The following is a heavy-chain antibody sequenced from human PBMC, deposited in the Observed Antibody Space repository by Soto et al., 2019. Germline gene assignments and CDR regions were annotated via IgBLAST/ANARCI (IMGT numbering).Heavy chain of an antibody. V-gene: IGHV3-23*05. CDR2: IDVLNGA. D-gene: IGHD2-15*01. CDR1: GLSLTQHA. CDR3: SDWRAGGPVNLDH. J-gene: IGHJ4*02. Sequence: PGGSLRLSCVVSGLSLTQHAIAWVRQAPGKGLECISTIDVLNGAWYSDSVRGRLAISRDVSRNTVYLQMGSLRVEDTAIYFCSDWRAGGPVNLDHWGPGTVVTVSS.